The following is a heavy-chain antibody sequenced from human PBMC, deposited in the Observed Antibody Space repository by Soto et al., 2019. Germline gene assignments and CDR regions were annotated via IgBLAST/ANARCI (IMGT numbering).Heavy chain of an antibody. CDR2: ISNTGDYK. CDR3: ARYPGTIMATIVGSYSFDI. J-gene: IGHJ4*02. Sequence: PGGSLRLSCVVSGFTFSNYSMNWVRQAPGKGLEWVASISNTGDYKYYGDSVKGRFTVSRDSAKKSLYLQMNSLRAEDSAVYFCARYPGTIMATIVGSYSFDICGMAILGTV. V-gene: IGHV3-21*01. D-gene: IGHD5-12*01. CDR1: GFTFSNYS.